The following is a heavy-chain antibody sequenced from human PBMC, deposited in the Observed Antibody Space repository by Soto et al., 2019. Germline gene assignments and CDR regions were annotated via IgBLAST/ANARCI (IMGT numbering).Heavy chain of an antibody. Sequence: SETLSLTCNVSNESIYGYYWSWIRQPPGKGLEWIGYVYFSGSDNYNPSLKSRVTISINTSKKQLSLRLSSVTAADTAVYYCAKSLVRLGEFMYRREYYYYGMDVWGQGTTVTVSS. CDR1: NESIYGYY. J-gene: IGHJ6*02. V-gene: IGHV4-59*01. CDR3: AKSLVRLGEFMYRREYYYYGMDV. CDR2: VYFSGSD. D-gene: IGHD3-10*01.